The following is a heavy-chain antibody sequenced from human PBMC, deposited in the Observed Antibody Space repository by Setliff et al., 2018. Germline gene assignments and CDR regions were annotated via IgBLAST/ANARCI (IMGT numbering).Heavy chain of an antibody. CDR1: GYTFTDYY. V-gene: IGHV1-2*02. Sequence: ASVKVSCKASGYTFTDYYMNWLRQAPGQGLEWMGWINPHTGGTTYNQKFQGRVTMSRETSISTAYMELSSLRSEDTAVYYCARLDVVSYSLSFDYWGQGALVTAPQ. CDR3: ARLDVVSYSLSFDY. CDR2: INPHTGGT. D-gene: IGHD1-26*01. J-gene: IGHJ4*02.